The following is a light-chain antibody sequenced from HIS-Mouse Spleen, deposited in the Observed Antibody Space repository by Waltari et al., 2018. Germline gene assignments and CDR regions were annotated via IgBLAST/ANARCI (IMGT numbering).Light chain of an antibody. CDR1: SSDVGGYNY. CDR2: EVS. CDR3: SSYTSSSVYV. J-gene: IGLJ1*01. Sequence: QSALTQPASVSGSPGQSITISCPGTSSDVGGYNYVSWYQQHPGNAPKLMIYEVSNRPSGVSNRFSGSKSGNTASLTISGLQAEDEADYYCSSYTSSSVYVFGTGTKVTVL. V-gene: IGLV2-14*01.